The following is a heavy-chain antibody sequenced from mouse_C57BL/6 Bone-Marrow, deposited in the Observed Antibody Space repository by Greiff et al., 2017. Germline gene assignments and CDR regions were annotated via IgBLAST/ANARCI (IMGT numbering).Heavy chain of an antibody. CDR1: GFTFSSYA. CDR3: ARDDYDFGY. Sequence: DVKLVESGGGLVKPGGSLKLSCAASGFTFSSYAMSWVRQTPEKRLEWVATISDGGSYTYYPDNVKGRFTISRDNAKNNLYLQMSHLKSEDTAMYYCARDDYDFGYWGQGTTLTVSS. CDR2: ISDGGSYT. V-gene: IGHV5-4*01. J-gene: IGHJ2*01. D-gene: IGHD2-4*01.